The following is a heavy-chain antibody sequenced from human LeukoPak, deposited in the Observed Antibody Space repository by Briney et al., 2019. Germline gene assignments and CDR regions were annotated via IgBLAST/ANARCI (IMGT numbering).Heavy chain of an antibody. CDR1: GGSISSGSYY. CDR2: IYTSGST. V-gene: IGHV4-61*02. J-gene: IGHJ5*02. D-gene: IGHD3-10*01. CDR3: ARGVVRGVTGFDP. Sequence: PSETLSLTCTVSGGSISSGSYYWSWIRQPAGKGLEWIGRIYTSGSTNYNPSLKSRVTISVDTSKNQFSLKLSSVTAADTAVYYCARGVVRGVTGFDPWGQGTLVTVSS.